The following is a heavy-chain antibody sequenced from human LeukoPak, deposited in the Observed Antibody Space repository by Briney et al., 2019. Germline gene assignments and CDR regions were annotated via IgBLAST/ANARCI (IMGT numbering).Heavy chain of an antibody. J-gene: IGHJ4*02. D-gene: IGHD1-26*01. CDR3: ASSGSYLPEDY. CDR1: GFTFSSYG. CDR2: ISGSGGST. Sequence: GGSLRLSCAASGFTFSSYGMSWVRQTPGKGLEWVSAISGSGGSTYYADSVKGRFTIYRDNSKNTLYLQMNSLRAEDTAVYYCASSGSYLPEDYWGQGTLVTVSS. V-gene: IGHV3-23*01.